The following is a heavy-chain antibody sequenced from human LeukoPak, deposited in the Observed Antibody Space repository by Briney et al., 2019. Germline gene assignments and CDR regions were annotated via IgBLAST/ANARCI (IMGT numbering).Heavy chain of an antibody. J-gene: IGHJ4*02. Sequence: GGSLRLSCAASGFTFNTFDMNWVRQAPGKGLEWVANINQDGSEEYYVDSVKGRFTISRDNAKNSLYLQMNSLRAEDTAVYYCARTYPGIAKAGTFDYWGQGTLVTVSS. CDR3: ARTYPGIAKAGTFDY. D-gene: IGHD6-19*01. CDR1: GFTFNTFD. CDR2: INQDGSEE. V-gene: IGHV3-7*01.